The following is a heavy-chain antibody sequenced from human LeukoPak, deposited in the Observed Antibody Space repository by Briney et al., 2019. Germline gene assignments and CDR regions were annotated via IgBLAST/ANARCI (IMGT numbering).Heavy chain of an antibody. CDR1: VYTFTGYY. V-gene: IGHV1-2*02. D-gene: IGHD3-9*01. Sequence: ASVNVSCKASVYTFTGYYMHWVRQAPGQGLEWMGWINPNSGGTNYAQKFQGRVTMTRDTSISTAYMELSRLRSDDTAVYYCARDYDILTGYYTRAFDIWGQGTMVTVSS. CDR2: INPNSGGT. CDR3: ARDYDILTGYYTRAFDI. J-gene: IGHJ3*02.